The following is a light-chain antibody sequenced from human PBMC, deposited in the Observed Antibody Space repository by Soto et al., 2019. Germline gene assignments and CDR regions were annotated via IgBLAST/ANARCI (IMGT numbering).Light chain of an antibody. Sequence: EIVMTQSPATLSVSPGERATLSCRASQSVSSNLAWYQQKPGQAPRLLIYGASTRATGIPARFSGSGSGTEFTLTISSLQSEDXXVYXXXQYXNRPPFTFGPGTKVDIK. CDR2: GAS. V-gene: IGKV3-15*01. J-gene: IGKJ3*01. CDR3: XQYXNRPPFT. CDR1: QSVSSN.